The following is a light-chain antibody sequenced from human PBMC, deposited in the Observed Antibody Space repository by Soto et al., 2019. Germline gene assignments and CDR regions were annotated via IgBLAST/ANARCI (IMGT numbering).Light chain of an antibody. CDR2: EVT. CDR1: SSDIGTYNY. CDR3: SAYTARSTLV. Sequence: QSALTQPPSASGSLGQSVTISCTGTSSDIGTYNYVSWYQHHPGKAPKLIIYEVTKRPSGVPDRFSGSKSGNTASLTVSGLQAEDEADYYCSAYTARSTLVFGGGTKLTVL. J-gene: IGLJ3*02. V-gene: IGLV2-8*01.